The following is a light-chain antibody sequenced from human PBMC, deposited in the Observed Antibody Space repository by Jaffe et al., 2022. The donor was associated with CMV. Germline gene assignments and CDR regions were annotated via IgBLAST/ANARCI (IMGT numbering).Light chain of an antibody. Sequence: DIQMTQSPTSLSASIGDRVTITCRASQGISNYLAWYQQKPGSAPKLLIYDVSTLRSGVPSRFSGRGSGTDFTLTITGLQPEDVATYFCQGYYNVPVSFGQGTRLEIK. J-gene: IGKJ5*01. CDR3: QGYYNVPVS. CDR1: QGISNY. V-gene: IGKV1-27*01. CDR2: DVS.